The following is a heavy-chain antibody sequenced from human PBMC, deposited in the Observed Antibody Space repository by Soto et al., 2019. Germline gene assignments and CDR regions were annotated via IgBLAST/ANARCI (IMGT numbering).Heavy chain of an antibody. CDR3: ARSNTAFDP. CDR1: VASLSGSN. CDR2: INDSGNT. J-gene: IGHJ5*01. Sequence: SETLSLPFAFHVASLSGSNWTWIRQPPGKGLEWIGEINDSGNTNYSPSLKSRVTISVDTSRNQFSLKLSSVTAAETAVYYCARSNTAFDPWGRGTLVTVS. V-gene: IGHV4-34*01. D-gene: IGHD4-4*01.